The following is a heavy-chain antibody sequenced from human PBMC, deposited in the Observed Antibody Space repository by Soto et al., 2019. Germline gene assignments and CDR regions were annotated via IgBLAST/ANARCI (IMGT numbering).Heavy chain of an antibody. Sequence: GGSLRLSCAASGFTFSSYAMSWLRQAPGKGLEWVSAISGSGGSTYYADSVKGRFTISRDNSKNTLYLQMNSLRAEDTAVYYFANYLFFGRGNTAFYTGAQGTLVTVSA. J-gene: IGHJ4*02. V-gene: IGHV3-23*01. CDR2: ISGSGGST. CDR1: GFTFSSYA. CDR3: ANYLFFGRGNTAFYT. D-gene: IGHD3-3*01.